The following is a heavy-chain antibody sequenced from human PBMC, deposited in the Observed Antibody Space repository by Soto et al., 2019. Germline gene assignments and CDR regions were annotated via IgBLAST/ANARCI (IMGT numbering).Heavy chain of an antibody. CDR2: IYDSGNT. V-gene: IGHV4-39*01. CDR1: GGSISTSSYH. Sequence: LSLTCTVSGGSISTSSYHWGWIRQPPGKGLEWIANIYDSGNTYNNPSLKSRVTISVDTSKNQLSLKLTSVTAADTAIYYCARSYCSSPICYKWFDPWGQGTLVTVSS. D-gene: IGHD2-2*01. J-gene: IGHJ5*02. CDR3: ARSYCSSPICYKWFDP.